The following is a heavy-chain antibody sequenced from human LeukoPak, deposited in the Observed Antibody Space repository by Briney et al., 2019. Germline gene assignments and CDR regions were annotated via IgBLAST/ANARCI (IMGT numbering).Heavy chain of an antibody. Sequence: SVKVSCKASGGTFSSYAISWVRQAPGPGLEGMGGIIPIFGTANYAQKFQRRVTITADESTSTAYMELSSLRSEDTAVYYCAISRAGWVVTYAFDIWGQGTMVTVSS. CDR2: IIPIFGTA. CDR3: AISRAGWVVTYAFDI. CDR1: GGTFSSYA. V-gene: IGHV1-69*13. J-gene: IGHJ3*02. D-gene: IGHD2-21*02.